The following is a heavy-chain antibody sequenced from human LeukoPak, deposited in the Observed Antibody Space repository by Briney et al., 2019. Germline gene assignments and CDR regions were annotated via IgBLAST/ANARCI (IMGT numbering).Heavy chain of an antibody. CDR1: GFTFSNYW. CDR2: VKQDGSEM. D-gene: IGHD1-26*01. Sequence: PGGSLRLSCAASGFTFSNYWMSWVRQVPGKGPEWVANVKQDGSEMCYVDSVKGRFTISRDNAMNSLYLQMNSLRVEDSAIYYCARDKIVGPTLFDCWGQGTLVTVSS. CDR3: ARDKIVGPTLFDC. J-gene: IGHJ4*02. V-gene: IGHV3-7*01.